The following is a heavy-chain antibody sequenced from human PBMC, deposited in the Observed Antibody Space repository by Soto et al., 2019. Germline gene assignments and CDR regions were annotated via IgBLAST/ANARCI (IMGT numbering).Heavy chain of an antibody. CDR2: ISYGGNT. CDR1: AASVSSSTYY. V-gene: IGHV4-39*01. D-gene: IGHD1-7*01. CDR3: ARRGGGRIWNSGTLYGMDV. J-gene: IGHJ6*02. Sequence: SETLSLTCTVSAASVSSSTYYWGWIRQPPGKGLEWIGSISYGGNTYYNPSLKSRVTISVDTSKNQFSLKLSSVTAVDTAVYYCARRGGGRIWNSGTLYGMDVWGQGTTVTVSS.